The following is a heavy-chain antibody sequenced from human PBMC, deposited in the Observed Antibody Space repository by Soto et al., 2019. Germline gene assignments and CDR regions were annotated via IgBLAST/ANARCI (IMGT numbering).Heavy chain of an antibody. CDR3: ARDEGRYCSGGSCYLSGLAFDY. D-gene: IGHD2-15*01. Sequence: WASVKVSCKASGYTFTSYGISWVRQAPGQGLEWMGWISAYNGNTNYAQKLQGRVTMTTDTSTSTAYMELRSLRSDDTAVYYCARDEGRYCSGGSCYLSGLAFDYWGQGTLVTVSS. CDR1: GYTFTSYG. CDR2: ISAYNGNT. V-gene: IGHV1-18*01. J-gene: IGHJ4*02.